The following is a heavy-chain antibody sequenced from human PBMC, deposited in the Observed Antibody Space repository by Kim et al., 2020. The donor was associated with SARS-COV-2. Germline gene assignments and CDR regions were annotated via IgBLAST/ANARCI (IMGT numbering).Heavy chain of an antibody. Sequence: KGPFIISRDNTKNTLYLQMNGLRAEDTAVYYCAKGRDSSGYYNNWFDPWGQGTLVTVSS. J-gene: IGHJ5*02. CDR3: AKGRDSSGYYNNWFDP. D-gene: IGHD3-22*01. V-gene: IGHV3-33*06.